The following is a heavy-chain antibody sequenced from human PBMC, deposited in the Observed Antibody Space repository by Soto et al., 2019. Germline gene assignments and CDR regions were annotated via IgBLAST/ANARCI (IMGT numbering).Heavy chain of an antibody. D-gene: IGHD6-13*01. CDR1: GFTFSSYS. V-gene: IGHV3-48*01. Sequence: EVQLVESGGGLVQPGGSLRLSCAASGFTFSSYSMNWVRQAPGKGLEGVSYISSSSRTIYYADSVKGRFTISRDNAKNSLYLQMHSLRAEDTAVYYCARHPERIAEIGWFDPWGQGTLVTVSS. CDR2: ISSSSRTI. CDR3: ARHPERIAEIGWFDP. J-gene: IGHJ5*02.